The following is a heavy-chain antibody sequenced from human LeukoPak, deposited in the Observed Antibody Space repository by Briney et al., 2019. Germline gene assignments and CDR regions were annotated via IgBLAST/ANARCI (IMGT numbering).Heavy chain of an antibody. CDR1: GFTFSNYA. J-gene: IGHJ6*03. CDR2: ISSSGSTI. Sequence: GGSLRLSCAASGFTFSNYAMSWVRQAPGKGLEWVSYISSSGSTIYHADSVKGRFTISRDNAKNSLYLQMNSLRGEDTGVYYCARTPDYYDNSGTGYYYYMDVWGKGTTVTISS. CDR3: ARTPDYYDNSGTGYYYYMDV. V-gene: IGHV3-48*03. D-gene: IGHD3-22*01.